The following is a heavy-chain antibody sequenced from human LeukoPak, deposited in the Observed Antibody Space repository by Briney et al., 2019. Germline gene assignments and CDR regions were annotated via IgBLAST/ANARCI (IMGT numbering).Heavy chain of an antibody. D-gene: IGHD4-23*01. CDR2: INAGNGNT. J-gene: IGHJ5*02. V-gene: IGHV1-3*01. CDR1: GYTFTSYA. CDR3: ATDRGHGGNSYNWFDP. Sequence: ASVKVSCKASGYTFTSYAMHWVRQAPGQRLEWMGWINAGNGNTKYSQKFQGSVTMTEDTSTDTAYMELSSLRSEDTAVYYCATDRGHGGNSYNWFDPWGQGTLVTVSS.